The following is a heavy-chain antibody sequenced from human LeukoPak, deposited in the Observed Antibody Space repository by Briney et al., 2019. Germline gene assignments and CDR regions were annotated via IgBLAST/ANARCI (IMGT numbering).Heavy chain of an antibody. CDR3: ARDRTSYYDTSGGYFDF. V-gene: IGHV4-39*02. CDR1: GGSISNSSYY. CDR2: IYYSGST. D-gene: IGHD3-22*01. Sequence: SETLSLTCTVSGGSISNSSYYWGWIRQPPGKGLEWIGSIYYSGSTYYNPSLKSRVTISVDTSKNQFSLKLTSVTAADTAVYYCARDRTSYYDTSGGYFDFWGQGTLVTVSS. J-gene: IGHJ4*02.